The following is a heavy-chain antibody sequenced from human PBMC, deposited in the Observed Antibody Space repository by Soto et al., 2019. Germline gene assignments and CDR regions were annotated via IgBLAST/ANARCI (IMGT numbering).Heavy chain of an antibody. Sequence: SETLSLTCTVSGGSVSSGGYYWSWIRQPPGKGLEWIGYIYYSGSTNYNPSLKSRVTISVDTSKNQFSLKLSSVTAADTAVYYCARHFPIRWFDPWGQGTLVTVSS. CDR1: GGSVSSGGYY. CDR3: ARHFPIRWFDP. CDR2: IYYSGST. V-gene: IGHV4-61*08. D-gene: IGHD3-3*02. J-gene: IGHJ5*02.